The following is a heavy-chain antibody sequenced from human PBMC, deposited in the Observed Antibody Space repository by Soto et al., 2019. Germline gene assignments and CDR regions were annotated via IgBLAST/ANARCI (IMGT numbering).Heavy chain of an antibody. CDR3: ARNGANSWSYSEYIQH. CDR2: IDYSGTT. V-gene: IGHV4-39*01. D-gene: IGHD1-26*01. CDR1: GGSISSSTYF. J-gene: IGHJ1*01. Sequence: QLQLQESGPGLVKASETLSLTCTVSGGSISSSTYFWGWIRQPPGKGLEWIGRIDYSGTTYYNTSLRKRATISVDTSKNQFPLMQTYVTAADTAVYYCARNGANSWSYSEYIQHWGQGTMVTVSS.